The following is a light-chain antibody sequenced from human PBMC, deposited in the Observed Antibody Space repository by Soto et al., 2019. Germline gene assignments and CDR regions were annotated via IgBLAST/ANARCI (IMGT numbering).Light chain of an antibody. CDR3: QQYGSSFT. Sequence: EIVLTQSPGTLSLSPGERATLSCRASQSVSSSYLAWYQQKPGQAPRLLIYGASSRATGIPDRFSGSGSGTDFTLIISRLEPEEFAVYYCQQYGSSFTFGPGTKVDIK. CDR2: GAS. CDR1: QSVSSSY. J-gene: IGKJ3*01. V-gene: IGKV3-20*01.